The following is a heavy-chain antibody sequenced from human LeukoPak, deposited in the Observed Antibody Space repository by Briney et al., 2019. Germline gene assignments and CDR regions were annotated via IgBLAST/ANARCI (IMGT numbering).Heavy chain of an antibody. V-gene: IGHV3-21*01. CDR2: ISSSSSYI. CDR3: ARDFDYSGSYSY. CDR1: GFTFSSYA. Sequence: PGGSLRLSCAASGFTFSSYAMNWVRQAPGKGLEWVSSISSSSSYIYYADSVKGRFTISRDNAKNSLYLQMNSLRAEDTAVYYCARDFDYSGSYSYWGQGTLVTVSS. J-gene: IGHJ4*02. D-gene: IGHD1-26*01.